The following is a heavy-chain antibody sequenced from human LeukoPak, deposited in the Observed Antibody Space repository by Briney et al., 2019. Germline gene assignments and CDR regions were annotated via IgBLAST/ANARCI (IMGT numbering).Heavy chain of an antibody. CDR3: ARTSSGWYAGYDY. CDR1: GYTFTGYY. CDR2: INPNSGGT. D-gene: IGHD6-19*01. Sequence: GASVKVSCKASGYTFTGYYMHWVRPAPGQGLEWMGWINPNSGGTNYAQKFQGSVTITRDTSISTAYMELSRLRSDDTAVYYCARTSSGWYAGYDYWGQGTLVTVSS. J-gene: IGHJ4*02. V-gene: IGHV1-2*02.